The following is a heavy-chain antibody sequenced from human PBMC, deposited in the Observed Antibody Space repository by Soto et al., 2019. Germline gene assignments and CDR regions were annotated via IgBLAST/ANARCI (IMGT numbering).Heavy chain of an antibody. CDR1: GGTFSSYA. CDR2: IIPIFGTA. Sequence: QVQLVQSGAEVKKTGSSVKVSCKASGGTFSSYAISWVRQAPGQGLEWMGGIIPIFGTANYAQKFQGRVTITADKSTSTAYMELSSLRSEDTAVYYCASSPNTFGGVIVNYFDYWGQGTLVTVSS. CDR3: ASSPNTFGGVIVNYFDY. V-gene: IGHV1-69*06. J-gene: IGHJ4*02. D-gene: IGHD3-16*02.